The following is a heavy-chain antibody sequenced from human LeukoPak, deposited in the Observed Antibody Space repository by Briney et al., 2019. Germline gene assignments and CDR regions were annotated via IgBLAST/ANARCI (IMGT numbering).Heavy chain of an antibody. V-gene: IGHV3-48*01. CDR3: ARGSGSSWYFYFDY. D-gene: IGHD6-13*01. Sequence: GGSLRLSCAASGFTFSSYNMNWVRQAPGKGLEWVSYISTTSSTIYYADSVKGRFTISRDNARNSLYLQMNSLRAEDTALYYCARGSGSSWYFYFDYWGQGTLVTVSS. J-gene: IGHJ4*02. CDR1: GFTFSSYN. CDR2: ISTTSSTI.